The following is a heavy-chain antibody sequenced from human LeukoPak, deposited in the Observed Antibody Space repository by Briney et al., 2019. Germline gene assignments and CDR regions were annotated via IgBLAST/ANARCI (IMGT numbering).Heavy chain of an antibody. CDR3: AKPSSGYTSFHI. V-gene: IGHV3-23*01. D-gene: IGHD3-22*01. J-gene: IGHJ3*02. CDR2: ISGSGGST. Sequence: GGSLRLSCGASGFTFSSYAMSWVHQAPGKGLEWVSAISGSGGSTYYADSVKGRFTISRDNSKNTLYLQMNSLRAEDTAVYYCAKPSSGYTSFHIWGQGTMVTVSS. CDR1: GFTFSSYA.